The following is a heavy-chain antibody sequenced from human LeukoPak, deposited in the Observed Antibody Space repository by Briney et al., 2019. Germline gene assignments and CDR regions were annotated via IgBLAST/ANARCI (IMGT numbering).Heavy chain of an antibody. CDR1: GYTLTELS. CDR3: ASVTYSDSSSDFDY. J-gene: IGHJ4*02. CDR2: FDPEDGET. Sequence: ASVKVSCKVSGYTLTELSMHWVRQAPGKGLEWMGGFDPEDGETIYAQKFQGRVTMTEDTSTDTAYMELSRLTSDDTAVYYCASVTYSDSSSDFDYWGQGTLVTVSS. V-gene: IGHV1-24*01. D-gene: IGHD6-6*01.